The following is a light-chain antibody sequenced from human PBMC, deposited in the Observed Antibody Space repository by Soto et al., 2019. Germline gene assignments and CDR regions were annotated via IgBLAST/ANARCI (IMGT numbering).Light chain of an antibody. J-gene: IGKJ1*01. Sequence: DIQMTQSPSSLSASVGDRVTITCRASRSISSWLAWYQQKPGKAPKLLIYDASRLESGVPSRFSGSGSGTEFTLTISSLQPDDFATYYCQQYNRGFGQGTKVDIK. V-gene: IGKV1-5*01. CDR1: RSISSW. CDR2: DAS. CDR3: QQYNRG.